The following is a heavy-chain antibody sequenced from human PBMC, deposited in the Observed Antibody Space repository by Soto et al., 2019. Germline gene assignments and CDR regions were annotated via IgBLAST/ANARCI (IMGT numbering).Heavy chain of an antibody. Sequence: SETLSLTCTVSGGSISSSSYYWGWIRQPPGKGLEWIGSIYYSGSTYYNPSLKSRVTISVDTSKNQFSLKLSSVTAADTAVYYCARQPRNNWNDGSWFDPWGQGTLVTVSS. CDR2: IYYSGST. CDR1: GGSISSSSYY. D-gene: IGHD1-20*01. CDR3: ARQPRNNWNDGSWFDP. J-gene: IGHJ5*02. V-gene: IGHV4-39*01.